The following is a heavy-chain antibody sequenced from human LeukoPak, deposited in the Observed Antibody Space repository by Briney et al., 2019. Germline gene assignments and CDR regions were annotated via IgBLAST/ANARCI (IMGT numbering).Heavy chain of an antibody. CDR3: ARESDSSTALDV. CDR2: IYYSGST. V-gene: IGHV4-59*01. CDR1: GGSISSYY. D-gene: IGHD2-2*01. J-gene: IGHJ6*02. Sequence: SETLSLTCTVSGGSISSYYWSWIRQPPGKGLEWIGYIYYSGSTNYNPSLKSRVTISVDTSKNQFSLKLSSVTAADTAVYYCARESDSSTALDVWGQGTPVTVSS.